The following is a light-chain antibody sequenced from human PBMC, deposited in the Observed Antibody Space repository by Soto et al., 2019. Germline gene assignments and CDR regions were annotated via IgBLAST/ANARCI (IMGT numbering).Light chain of an antibody. J-gene: IGLJ2*01. CDR1: NSDVGGYRY. Sequence: QSVLTQPASVSGSPGQSITISCTGTNSDVGGYRYVSWYQQHPGKAPKLMIYEVSHRPSGVSNRFSGSKSGNTASLSISGLQAEDAADYYCSSYRSTNTVVFGGGTKLTVL. CDR3: SSYRSTNTVV. CDR2: EVS. V-gene: IGLV2-14*01.